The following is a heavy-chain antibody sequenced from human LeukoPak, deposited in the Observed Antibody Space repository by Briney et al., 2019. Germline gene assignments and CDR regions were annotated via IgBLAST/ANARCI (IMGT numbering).Heavy chain of an antibody. Sequence: PGGSLRLSCAASGFTFSSYSMNWVRQGPGKGLEWVSSISSSSTYIYYADSVKGRFTISRDNAKNSLYLQMNSLRAEDTAVYYCARGMTNPFDYWGQGTLVTVSS. D-gene: IGHD4-17*01. CDR2: ISSSSTYI. J-gene: IGHJ4*02. CDR3: ARGMTNPFDY. V-gene: IGHV3-21*01. CDR1: GFTFSSYS.